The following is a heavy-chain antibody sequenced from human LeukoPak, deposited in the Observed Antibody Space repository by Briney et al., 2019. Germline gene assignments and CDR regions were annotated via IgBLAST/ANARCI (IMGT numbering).Heavy chain of an antibody. CDR3: ARIIGSGWVDY. CDR2: IKQDGSEK. V-gene: IGHV3-7*01. J-gene: IGHJ4*02. CDR1: GFTFSGYW. D-gene: IGHD6-19*01. Sequence: AGSLRLSCAASGFTFSGYWMSWVRQAPGMGLEWVAKIKQDGSEKYYVNSVKGRFTISRDNGKNSLFLQMNSLRAEDTAVYYCARIIGSGWVDYWGQGTLVTVSS.